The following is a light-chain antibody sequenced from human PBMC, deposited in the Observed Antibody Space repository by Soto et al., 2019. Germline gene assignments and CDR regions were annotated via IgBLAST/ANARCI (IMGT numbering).Light chain of an antibody. CDR3: QQSYTSWWT. CDR2: AAS. J-gene: IGKJ1*01. Sequence: DIQMTQSPSTLSASMGDRVTITCRASQSIGYWLAWYQQKPGKAPNLLIYAASTLETGVPSRFSGSGFGTEFTLTIASLQPDDSATYYCQQSYTSWWTFGQGTKVDIK. V-gene: IGKV1-5*01. CDR1: QSIGYW.